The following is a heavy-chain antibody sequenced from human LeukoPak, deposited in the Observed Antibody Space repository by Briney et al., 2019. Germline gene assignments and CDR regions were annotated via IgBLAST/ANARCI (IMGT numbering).Heavy chain of an antibody. Sequence: SETLSLTCTVSGGSISSYYWSWLRQPPGKGLEWIGYIYYSRSTNYNPSLKSRVTISVDTSKNQFSLKLSSVTAADTAVYYCARERYGGHAFDIWGQGTMVTVSS. V-gene: IGHV4-59*01. J-gene: IGHJ3*02. CDR3: ARERYGGHAFDI. D-gene: IGHD4-23*01. CDR1: GGSISSYY. CDR2: IYYSRST.